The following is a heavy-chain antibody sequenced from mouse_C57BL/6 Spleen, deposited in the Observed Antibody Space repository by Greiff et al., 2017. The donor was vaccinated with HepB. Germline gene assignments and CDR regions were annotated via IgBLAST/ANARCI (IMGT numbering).Heavy chain of an antibody. D-gene: IGHD1-1*01. Sequence: QVQLQQSGAELARPGASVKLSCKASGYTLTSYGISWVKQRTGQGLEWIGEIYPRSGNTYYNEKFKGKATLTADKSSSTAYMELRSLTSEDSAVYFCARWDYYGSSSFAYWGQGTLVTVSA. CDR1: GYTLTSYG. V-gene: IGHV1-81*01. J-gene: IGHJ3*01. CDR3: ARWDYYGSSSFAY. CDR2: IYPRSGNT.